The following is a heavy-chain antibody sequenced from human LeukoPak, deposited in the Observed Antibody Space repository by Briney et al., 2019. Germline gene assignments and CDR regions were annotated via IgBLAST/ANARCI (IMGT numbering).Heavy chain of an antibody. CDR2: LIPIFGTA. J-gene: IGHJ3*02. CDR1: GGTFSSYA. CDR3: AVSPVGSGSQRLFDM. Sequence: WVKVSCKASGGTFSSYAIGWVRQAPGQGLEWMGGLIPIFGTAKYAQKCQGRVTITTDESTSTAYMELSGLRSEDMAGYYCAVSPVGSGSQRLFDMWGQGTMVTVS. D-gene: IGHD1-26*01. V-gene: IGHV1-69*05.